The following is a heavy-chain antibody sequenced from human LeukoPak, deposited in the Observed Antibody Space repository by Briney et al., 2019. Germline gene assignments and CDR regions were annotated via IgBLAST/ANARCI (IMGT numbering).Heavy chain of an antibody. Sequence: GGSLRLSCAASGFTFSSYFMNWVRQAPGKGLEWVAKIHPDGSDKYYADSVKGRFTISRDNAKSSLHLQMNSLRAEDTAVYYCARVRGDYGGISDYWGQGTLVTVSS. J-gene: IGHJ4*02. V-gene: IGHV3-7*05. CDR1: GFTFSSYF. CDR2: IHPDGSDK. D-gene: IGHD4-23*01. CDR3: ARVRGDYGGISDY.